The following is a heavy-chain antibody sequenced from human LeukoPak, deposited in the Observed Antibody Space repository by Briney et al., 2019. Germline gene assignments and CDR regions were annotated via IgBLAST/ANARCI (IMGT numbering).Heavy chain of an antibody. Sequence: SETLSLTCTVSGGSISSSSYYWGWIRQPPGKGLEWIGSIYYSGSTYYNPSLKSRVTISVDTSKNQFSLKLSSVTAADTAVYYCARHDAYPYYYDSSGPYYFDYWGQGTLDTVSS. CDR1: GGSISSSSYY. J-gene: IGHJ4*02. CDR2: IYYSGST. D-gene: IGHD3-22*01. CDR3: ARHDAYPYYYDSSGPYYFDY. V-gene: IGHV4-39*01.